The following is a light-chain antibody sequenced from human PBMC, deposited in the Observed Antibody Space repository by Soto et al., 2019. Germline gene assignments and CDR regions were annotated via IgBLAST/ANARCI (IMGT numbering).Light chain of an antibody. V-gene: IGLV1-47*01. J-gene: IGLJ1*01. Sequence: QPVLTQPPSASGTPGQRVTISCSGSSSNIGSNYVYWYQQLPGTAPKLLIYRNNQRPSGVPDRFSGSKSGTSASLAISGLRSEDEADYYCAAWDDSLSGQDYVFGTGTKVTVL. CDR2: RNN. CDR1: SSNIGSNY. CDR3: AAWDDSLSGQDYV.